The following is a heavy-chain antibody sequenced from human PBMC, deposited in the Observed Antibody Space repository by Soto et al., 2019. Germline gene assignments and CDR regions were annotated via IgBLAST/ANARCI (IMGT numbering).Heavy chain of an antibody. D-gene: IGHD4-17*01. CDR3: ARDTGDAPPYSFDF. J-gene: IGHJ4*02. Sequence: GASVKVSCKASGYTFTNYGISWVRQAPGQGLEWMGWISVYDGNTNYAQKFRGRVTMTTDTSTSTAYMELRSLRSDDTAAYSCARDTGDAPPYSFDFGGQGPPAPVPS. CDR2: ISVYDGNT. V-gene: IGHV1-18*01. CDR1: GYTFTNYG.